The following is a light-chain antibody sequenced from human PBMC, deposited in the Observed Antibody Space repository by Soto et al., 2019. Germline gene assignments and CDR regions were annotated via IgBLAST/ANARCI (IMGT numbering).Light chain of an antibody. CDR2: EIY. Sequence: QSALTQPASVSGSPGQSITISCTGTSSDVGAYNYVSWYQHHPGKAPKLMVYEIYNRPSGASSRFSGSKSGNTASLTISGLQAEDEADYYCSSYTINWLFVFGTGTKVTVL. CDR3: SSYTINWLFV. CDR1: SSDVGAYNY. J-gene: IGLJ1*01. V-gene: IGLV2-14*01.